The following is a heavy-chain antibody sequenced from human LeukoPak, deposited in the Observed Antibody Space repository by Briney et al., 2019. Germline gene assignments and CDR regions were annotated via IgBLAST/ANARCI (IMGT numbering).Heavy chain of an antibody. D-gene: IGHD1-26*01. CDR3: AKDLGRYRNNFFDY. J-gene: IGHJ4*02. CDR1: GFTFSRYE. CDR2: ISSSGSTI. V-gene: IGHV3-48*03. Sequence: GGSLRLSCAASGFTFSRYEMNWVRQAPGKGLEWVSYISSSGSTIYYADSVKGRFTISRDNAKNSLYLQMNSLRADDTAVYYCAKDLGRYRNNFFDYWGQGNLVTVSS.